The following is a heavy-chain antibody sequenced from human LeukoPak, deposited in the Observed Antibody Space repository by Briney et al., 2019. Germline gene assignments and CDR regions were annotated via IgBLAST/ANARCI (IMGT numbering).Heavy chain of an antibody. D-gene: IGHD3-16*01. Sequence: PSETLSLTCRFSGDSLTYYYWTWIRQPAGKGLEWFGRTFSTGSTNYNPSLQSRVTISVDKSKNQFSLRLSSVTAADTAVYFCVREVQLWRQNMYFYYMDAWGKGTTVIVSS. CDR3: VREVQLWRQNMYFYYMDA. V-gene: IGHV4-4*07. J-gene: IGHJ6*03. CDR1: GDSLTYYY. CDR2: TFSTGST.